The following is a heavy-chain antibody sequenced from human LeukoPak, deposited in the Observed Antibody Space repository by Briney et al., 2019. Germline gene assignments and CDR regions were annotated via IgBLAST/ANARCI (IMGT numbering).Heavy chain of an antibody. CDR1: GFTFTTFG. CDR3: ARINNFDDF. Sequence: PGRSLRLSCAASGFTFTTFGIHWVRQAPGKGLEWVAAISPGGNIDYYSDSVKGRFSISRDDSKNMIYLQMNSLRGEDSAVYFCARINNFDDFWGQGTLVTVSS. D-gene: IGHD1-1*01. V-gene: IGHV3-30*03. CDR2: ISPGGNID. J-gene: IGHJ4*02.